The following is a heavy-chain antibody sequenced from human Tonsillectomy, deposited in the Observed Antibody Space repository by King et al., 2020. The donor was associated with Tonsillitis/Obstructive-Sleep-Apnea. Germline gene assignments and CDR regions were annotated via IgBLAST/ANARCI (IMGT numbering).Heavy chain of an antibody. D-gene: IGHD6-19*01. V-gene: IGHV3-9*01. Sequence: VQLVESGGGLVQPGRSLRLSCAASGFTFDDFAIHWVRQAPGKGLEWVSGISWNSDSIDYADSVKGRFTISRDNAKNSLYLQMNSLRPEDTALYYCAKVGGYRRGWYKDYFDYWGQGTLVPVSS. CDR3: AKVGGYRRGWYKDYFDY. CDR2: ISWNSDSI. J-gene: IGHJ4*02. CDR1: GFTFDDFA.